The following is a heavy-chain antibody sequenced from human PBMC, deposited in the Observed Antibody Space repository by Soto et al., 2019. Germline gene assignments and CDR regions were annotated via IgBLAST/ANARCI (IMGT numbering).Heavy chain of an antibody. J-gene: IGHJ6*02. D-gene: IGHD2-21*02. CDR2: MYNTGST. CDR1: GGSISGYY. Sequence: SETLSLACTVSGGSISGYYWSWIRQPPGKGLEWIGYMYNTGSTVYNPSFKSRVTISVDTSKNQFSLKLNSVTAADTAVYYCARDLWGYCGTDCYPLDVWGQGTTVTVSS. V-gene: IGHV4-59*01. CDR3: ARDLWGYCGTDCYPLDV.